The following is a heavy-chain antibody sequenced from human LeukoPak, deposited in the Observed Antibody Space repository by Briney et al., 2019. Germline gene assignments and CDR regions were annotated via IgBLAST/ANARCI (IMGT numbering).Heavy chain of an antibody. Sequence: SETLSLTCTVSGGSISSSSYYWGWIRQPPGKGLEWIGSIYYSGSTYYNPSLKSRVTISVDTSKNQFSLKLSSVTAADTAVYYCARHRPPYCGGDCYSPHFDYWGQGTLVTVSS. CDR1: GGSISSSSYY. V-gene: IGHV4-39*01. CDR2: IYYSGST. D-gene: IGHD2-21*02. CDR3: ARHRPPYCGGDCYSPHFDY. J-gene: IGHJ4*02.